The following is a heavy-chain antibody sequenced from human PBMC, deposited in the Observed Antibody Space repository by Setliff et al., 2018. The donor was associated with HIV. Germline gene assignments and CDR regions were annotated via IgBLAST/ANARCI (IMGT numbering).Heavy chain of an antibody. CDR2: IYFSGST. D-gene: IGHD3-16*01. J-gene: IGHJ3*02. V-gene: IGHV4-39*02. CDR3: ARELGASPRDVFDI. Sequence: SETLSLTCTLSVDSIGTTTYYWGWLRQSPEKGLEWIGSIYFSGSTNYNPSLKRRVTISVDTSTSQFSLKLNSVTAADTAVYYCARELGASPRDVFDIWGQGTMVTVSS. CDR1: VDSIGTTTYY.